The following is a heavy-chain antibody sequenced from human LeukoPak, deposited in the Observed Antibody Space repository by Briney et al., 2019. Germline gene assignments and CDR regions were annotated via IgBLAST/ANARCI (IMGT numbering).Heavy chain of an antibody. V-gene: IGHV4-34*01. CDR2: INHSGST. CDR1: GGSFSGYY. J-gene: IGHJ5*02. CDR3: ARGLHWFDP. Sequence: SETLSLTCAVYGGSFSGYYWSWIRQPPGKGLEWIGEINHSGSTNYNPSLKRRGTISVDTSKNQFSLKLSSVTAADTAVYYCARGLHWFDPWGQGTLVTVSS.